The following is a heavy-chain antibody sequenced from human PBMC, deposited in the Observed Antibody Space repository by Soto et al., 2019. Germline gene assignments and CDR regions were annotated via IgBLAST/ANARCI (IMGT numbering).Heavy chain of an antibody. V-gene: IGHV5-51*01. D-gene: IGHD2-2*02. Sequence: PGESLKISCKGSGYSFTSYWIGWVRQMPGKGLEWMGIIYPGDSDTRYSPSFQGQVTISADKSISTAYLQWSSLKASDTAMYYCASYAYQPLLYPDAPDAFDIWGQGTMVTVSS. J-gene: IGHJ3*02. CDR3: ASYAYQPLLYPDAPDAFDI. CDR2: IYPGDSDT. CDR1: GYSFTSYW.